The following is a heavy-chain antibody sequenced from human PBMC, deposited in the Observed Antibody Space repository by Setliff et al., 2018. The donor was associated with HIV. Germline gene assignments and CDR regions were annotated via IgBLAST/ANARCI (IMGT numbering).Heavy chain of an antibody. CDR2: SIPVFGTV. D-gene: IGHD2-15*01. Sequence: GASVKVSCKAPGGTFSGYAFSWVRQAPGQGFEWMGGSIPVFGTVNYAQKFLGRATITADESTNTSYMELTSLRSEDTAVYFCARDSHCSGPSCYSGGQFFDYWGQGTLVTSPQ. CDR1: GGTFSGYA. V-gene: IGHV1-69*13. CDR3: ARDSHCSGPSCYSGGQFFDY. J-gene: IGHJ4*02.